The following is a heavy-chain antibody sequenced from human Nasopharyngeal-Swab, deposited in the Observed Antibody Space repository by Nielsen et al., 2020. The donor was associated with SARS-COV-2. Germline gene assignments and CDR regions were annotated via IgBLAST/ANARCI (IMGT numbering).Heavy chain of an antibody. Sequence: SETLSLTCTVSGGSISSHYWSWIRPPPGKGLEWIGYIYYGGSPNYNSSLRSRVTISVDTANNQLSLRLSSVTAADTAVYYCARADVTTWYYYGMDVWGQGTTVTVSS. CDR1: GGSISSHY. CDR3: ARADVTTWYYYGMDV. J-gene: IGHJ6*02. V-gene: IGHV4-59*11. CDR2: IYYGGSP. D-gene: IGHD4-11*01.